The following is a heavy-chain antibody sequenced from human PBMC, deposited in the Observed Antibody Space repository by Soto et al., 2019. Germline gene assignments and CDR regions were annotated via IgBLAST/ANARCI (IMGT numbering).Heavy chain of an antibody. V-gene: IGHV3-30*18. CDR3: AKDLGSGYFDY. CDR1: GFTCSSYG. CDR2: ISYDGSNK. J-gene: IGHJ4*02. Sequence: QVQLVESGGGVVQPGRSLRLSCAASGFTCSSYGMHWVRQAPGKGLEWVAVISYDGSNKYYADSVKGRFTISRDNSKNTLYLQMNSLRAEDTAVYYCAKDLGSGYFDYWGQGTLVTVSS. D-gene: IGHD6-25*01.